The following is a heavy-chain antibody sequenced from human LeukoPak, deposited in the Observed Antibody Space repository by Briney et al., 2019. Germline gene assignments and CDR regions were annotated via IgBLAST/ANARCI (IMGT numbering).Heavy chain of an antibody. CDR1: GFSLRTSGLC. CDR3: ARTSRLVGATPFDF. J-gene: IGHJ4*02. Sequence: SGPALVKPTQTLTLTCTFSGFSLRTSGLCVSWIRQPPGKALEWLVRIDWDDAKYYSTSLKTRLTISKDTSKNQVVLTMTNMDPVDTATYYCARTSRLVGATPFDFWGQGTLVTVSS. D-gene: IGHD1-26*01. V-gene: IGHV2-70*11. CDR2: IDWDDAK.